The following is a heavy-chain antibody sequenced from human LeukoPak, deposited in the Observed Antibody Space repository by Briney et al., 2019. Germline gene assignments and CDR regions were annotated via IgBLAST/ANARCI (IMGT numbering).Heavy chain of an antibody. D-gene: IGHD3-10*01. Sequence: SETLSLTCAVYGGSFSGYYWSWIRQPPGKGLEWIGEINHSGSTNYNPSLKSRVTISVDTSKNQFSLKLSSVTAADTAVYYCARVPPGSWVSYFDYWGQGTLVTVSS. CDR3: ARVPPGSWVSYFDY. CDR2: INHSGST. J-gene: IGHJ4*02. CDR1: GGSFSGYY. V-gene: IGHV4-34*01.